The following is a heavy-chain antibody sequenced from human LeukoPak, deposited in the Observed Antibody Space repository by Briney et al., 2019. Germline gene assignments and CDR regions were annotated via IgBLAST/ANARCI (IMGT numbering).Heavy chain of an antibody. Sequence: SETLSLTCTVSGGAISRGDYYWSWIRQPPGKGLEWIGYIYYSGSTYYNPSLKSRVTISVDTSKKQISLKLNSVTAADTAVYYCTRDYYGSGSYWTWGQGTLVTVSS. CDR3: TRDYYGSGSYWT. CDR2: IYYSGST. V-gene: IGHV4-30-4*01. CDR1: GGAISRGDYY. D-gene: IGHD3-10*01. J-gene: IGHJ4*02.